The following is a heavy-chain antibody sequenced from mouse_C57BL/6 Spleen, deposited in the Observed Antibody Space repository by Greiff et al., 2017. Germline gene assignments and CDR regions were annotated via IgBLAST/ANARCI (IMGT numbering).Heavy chain of an antibody. CDR2: IGPGSGST. V-gene: IGHV1-77*01. Sequence: QVQLQQSGAELVKPGASVKISCKASGYTFTDYYINWVKQRPGQGLEWIGKIGPGSGSTYYNKKFKGKATLTADKSSSTAYMQLSSLTSEDSAVYFGARTYYSPYYAMDYWGQGTSVTVSS. D-gene: IGHD2-12*01. CDR1: GYTFTDYY. J-gene: IGHJ4*01. CDR3: ARTYYSPYYAMDY.